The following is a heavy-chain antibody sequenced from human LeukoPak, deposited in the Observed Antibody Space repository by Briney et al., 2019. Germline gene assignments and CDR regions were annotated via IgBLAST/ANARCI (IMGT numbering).Heavy chain of an antibody. CDR2: IYYTGST. CDR1: GGSISSSY. D-gene: IGHD5-18*01. Sequence: SETLSLTCTVSGGSISSSYWSWIRQPPGKGLEWIGFIYYTGSTNYSPSLKSRVTISVDTSKNQFSLKLTSVTAADTAVYYCARGGIQPIDYWGQGTLVTVSS. CDR3: ARGGIQPIDY. V-gene: IGHV4-59*08. J-gene: IGHJ4*02.